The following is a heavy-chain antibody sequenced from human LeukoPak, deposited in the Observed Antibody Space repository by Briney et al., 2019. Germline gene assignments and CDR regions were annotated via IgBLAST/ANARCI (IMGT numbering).Heavy chain of an antibody. CDR1: GGSISSYY. D-gene: IGHD2-15*01. CDR3: ARLRRLGYCSGGSCYSFDY. J-gene: IGHJ4*02. Sequence: SETLSLTCTVSGGSISSYYWSWIRQPPGKGLEWIGYIYYSGSTNYNPSLKSRVTISVDTSKNQFSLKLSSVTAADTAVYYCARLRRLGYCSGGSCYSFDYWGQGTLVTVSS. CDR2: IYYSGST. V-gene: IGHV4-59*08.